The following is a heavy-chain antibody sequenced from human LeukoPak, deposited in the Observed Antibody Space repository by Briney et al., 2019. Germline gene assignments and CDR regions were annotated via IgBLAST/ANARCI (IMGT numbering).Heavy chain of an antibody. J-gene: IGHJ4*02. CDR3: ASNPDTYNVDTAMVTY. V-gene: IGHV3-7*03. Sequence: GGSLRLSCAASGFTFSSYWMSWVRQAPGKGLEWVANIKQDGSEKYYVDSVKGRFTIFRDNAQNSLYLQMNSLRAEDTAVYYCASNPDTYNVDTAMVTYWGQGTPVTVSS. D-gene: IGHD5-18*01. CDR2: IKQDGSEK. CDR1: GFTFSSYW.